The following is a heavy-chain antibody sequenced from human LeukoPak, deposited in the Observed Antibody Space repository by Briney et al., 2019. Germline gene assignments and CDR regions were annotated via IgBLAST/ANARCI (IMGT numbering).Heavy chain of an antibody. CDR3: ARGRSRWNYFGYFDY. CDR2: INHSGST. CDR1: GVSFSGYY. V-gene: IGHV4-34*01. D-gene: IGHD1-7*01. Sequence: SETLSLTCAVYGVSFSGYYWSWIRQPPGKGLEWVGEINHSGSTNYNPSLKSRVTISVDTSKHQFSLKLSSVTAADTAVYYCARGRSRWNYFGYFDYWGQGTLVTVSS. J-gene: IGHJ4*02.